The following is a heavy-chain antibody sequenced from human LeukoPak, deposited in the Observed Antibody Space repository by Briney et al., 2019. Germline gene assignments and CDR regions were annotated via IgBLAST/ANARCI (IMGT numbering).Heavy chain of an antibody. V-gene: IGHV1-8*01. CDR1: GYTFTSYD. D-gene: IGHD6-13*01. J-gene: IGHJ2*01. Sequence: GASVKVSCKASGYTFTSYDINWVRQATGQGLEWMGWMNPNSGNTGYAQKFQGRVTMTRNTPISTAYMELSSLRSEDTAVYYCATRLGRAAARSNWYFDLWGRGTLVTVSS. CDR3: ATRLGRAAARSNWYFDL. CDR2: MNPNSGNT.